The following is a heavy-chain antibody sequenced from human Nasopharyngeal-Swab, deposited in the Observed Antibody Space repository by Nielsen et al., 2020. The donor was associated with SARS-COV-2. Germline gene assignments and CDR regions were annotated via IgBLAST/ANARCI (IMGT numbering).Heavy chain of an antibody. CDR1: GFIFSDYY. CDR2: ITSSGSTI. CDR3: AKDQGYSSSWYGAFDI. Sequence: GESLKISCAASGFIFSDYYMNWIRQAPGKGLEWVSYITSSGSTIYYADSVKGRFTISRDNAKNSLYLQMNSLRAEDTAVYYCAKDQGYSSSWYGAFDIWGQGTMVTVSS. J-gene: IGHJ3*02. D-gene: IGHD6-13*01. V-gene: IGHV3-11*01.